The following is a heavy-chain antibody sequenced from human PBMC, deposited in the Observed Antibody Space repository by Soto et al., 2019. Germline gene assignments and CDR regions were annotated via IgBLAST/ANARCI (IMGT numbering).Heavy chain of an antibody. CDR3: ARGQDDSSKFFWFDP. J-gene: IGHJ5*02. CDR2: IYYSGST. CDR1: GGSIISYY. Sequence: SETLSLTCTVSGGSIISYYWSWIRQPPGKGLEWIGYIYYSGSTNYNPSLKSRVTISVDTSKNQFSLKLSSVTAADTAVYYCARGQDDSSKFFWFDPWGQGTLVTVSS. D-gene: IGHD3-22*01. V-gene: IGHV4-59*01.